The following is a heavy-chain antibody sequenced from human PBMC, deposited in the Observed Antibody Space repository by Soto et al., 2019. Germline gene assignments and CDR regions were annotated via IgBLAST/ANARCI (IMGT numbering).Heavy chain of an antibody. D-gene: IGHD2-15*01. Sequence: PSQTLSLTCGISGDSVLSNSAAWNWIRQSPSRGLEWLGRTYFRSKWYNDYAMSVRSRMTINPDTSKNQFSLQLNSVTPEDTAVYYCARGRSGYSVARIEYWGQGILVTVSS. CDR3: ARGRSGYSVARIEY. CDR1: GDSVLSNSAA. J-gene: IGHJ4*01. CDR2: TYFRSKWYN. V-gene: IGHV6-1*01.